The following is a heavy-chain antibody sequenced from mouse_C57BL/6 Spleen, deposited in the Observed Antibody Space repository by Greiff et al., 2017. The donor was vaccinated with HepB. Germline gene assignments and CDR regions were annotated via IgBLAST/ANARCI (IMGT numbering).Heavy chain of an antibody. V-gene: IGHV1-19*01. CDR2: INPYNGGT. CDR3: ARGYEAWFAY. J-gene: IGHJ3*01. Sequence: EVQLQQSGPVLVKPGASVKMSCKASGYTFTDYYMNWVKQSHGKSLEWIGVINPYNGGTSYNQKFKGKATLTVDKSSSTAYMELNSLTSEDSAVYYCARGYEAWFAYWGQGTLVTVSA. CDR1: GYTFTDYY. D-gene: IGHD2-3*01.